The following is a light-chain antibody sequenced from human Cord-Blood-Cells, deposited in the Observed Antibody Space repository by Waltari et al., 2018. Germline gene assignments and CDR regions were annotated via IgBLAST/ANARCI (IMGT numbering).Light chain of an antibody. CDR3: QQSYSIPFT. CDR1: QSISSY. J-gene: IGKJ3*01. Sequence: DIQMTQSPSSLSAYVGDRVTITCRASQSISSYLNWYQQKPGKAPKLLIYAASSLQSGVPSRFSGSGSGTDFTLTISRLQPEDFATYYCQQSYSIPFTFGPGTKVDIK. V-gene: IGKV1-39*01. CDR2: AAS.